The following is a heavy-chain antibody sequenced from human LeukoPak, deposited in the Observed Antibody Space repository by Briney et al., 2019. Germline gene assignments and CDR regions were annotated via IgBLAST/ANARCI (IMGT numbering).Heavy chain of an antibody. CDR2: IRYHGSVK. J-gene: IGHJ4*02. V-gene: IGHV3-30*02. D-gene: IGHD6-19*01. CDR3: AKDWAHSGWAYYVDY. Sequence: GGSLRLSCAASGFTFNSYGMHWVRQAPGKGLEWVAFIRYHGSVKYYAESVKDRFTISRDNSKNTLYLQMNSLRAEDTAVYYCAKDWAHSGWAYYVDYWGQGTLVTVSS. CDR1: GFTFNSYG.